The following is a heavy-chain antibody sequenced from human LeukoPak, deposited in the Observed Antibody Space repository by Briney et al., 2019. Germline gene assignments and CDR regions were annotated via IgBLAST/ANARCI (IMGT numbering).Heavy chain of an antibody. CDR1: GFTFSSYA. CDR3: AKVLGYGSGSYSLGGFDY. D-gene: IGHD3-10*01. V-gene: IGHV3-23*01. CDR2: ISGSGGST. J-gene: IGHJ4*02. Sequence: GGSLRLSCAASGFTFSSYAMSWVRQAPGKGLEWVSAISGSGGSTYYADSVKGRFTISRDNSKNTLYLQMNSLRAEDTAVYYCAKVLGYGSGSYSLGGFDYWGQGILVTVSS.